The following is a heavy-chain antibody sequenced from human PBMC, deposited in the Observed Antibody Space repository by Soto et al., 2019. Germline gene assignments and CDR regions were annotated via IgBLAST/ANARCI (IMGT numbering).Heavy chain of an antibody. CDR3: TRDVGDG. Sequence: EVQLVESGGGLVQPGGSLRLSCAASGFTCSNDWMTWVRKAPGKGLEWVANIKHDGSEKYYVDSVKGRFTISRDNAKNSLYLQMNSLRAEDTAVYHCTRDVGDGWGQGTLVTVSS. D-gene: IGHD3-16*01. V-gene: IGHV3-7*01. J-gene: IGHJ4*02. CDR1: GFTCSNDW. CDR2: IKHDGSEK.